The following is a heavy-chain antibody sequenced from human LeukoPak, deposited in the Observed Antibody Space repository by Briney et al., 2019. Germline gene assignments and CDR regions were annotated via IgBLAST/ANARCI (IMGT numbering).Heavy chain of an antibody. V-gene: IGHV1-2*02. CDR3: AKNRDGYNYRLDY. CDR1: GYTFTGYY. D-gene: IGHD5-24*01. J-gene: IGHJ4*02. CDR2: INPNSGGT. Sequence: WASVKVSCKASGYTFTGYYMHWVRQAPGQGLEWMGWINPNSGGTNYAQKFQGRVTMTRDTSISTAYMELSRLRSDDTAVYYCAKNRDGYNYRLDYWGQGTPVTVSS.